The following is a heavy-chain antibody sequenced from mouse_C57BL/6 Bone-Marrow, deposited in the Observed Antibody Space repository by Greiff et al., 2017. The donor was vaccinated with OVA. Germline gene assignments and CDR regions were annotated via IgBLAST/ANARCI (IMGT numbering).Heavy chain of an antibody. D-gene: IGHD2-4*01. J-gene: IGHJ3*01. CDR3: AGDYDGFAY. V-gene: IGHV5-6*01. CDR2: ISSGGSYT. Sequence: EVKLLESGGDLVKPGGSLKLSCAAPGFTFSSYGMSWVRQTPDKRLEWVATISSGGSYTYYPDSVKGRFTISRDNAKNTLYLQMSSLKSEDTAMYYCAGDYDGFAYWGQGTLVTVSA. CDR1: GFTFSSYG.